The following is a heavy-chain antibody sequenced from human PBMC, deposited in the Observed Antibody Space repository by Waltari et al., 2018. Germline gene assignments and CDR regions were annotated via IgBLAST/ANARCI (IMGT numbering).Heavy chain of an antibody. CDR1: GFTFSSYA. CDR2: ISGSGGST. D-gene: IGHD3-22*01. J-gene: IGHJ4*02. V-gene: IGHV3-23*01. CDR3: AKGYYYDSSGPGDY. Sequence: EVQLLESGGGLVQPGGSLRLSCAASGFTFSSYAMSWVRPAPGKGVEWVSAISGSGGSTYYADSVKGRFTISRDNSKNTLYLQMNSLRAEDTAVYYCAKGYYYDSSGPGDYWGQGTLVTVSS.